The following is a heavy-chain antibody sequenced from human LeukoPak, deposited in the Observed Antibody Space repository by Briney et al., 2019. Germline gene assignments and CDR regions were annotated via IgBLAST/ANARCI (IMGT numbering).Heavy chain of an antibody. CDR1: GFTFSSYS. J-gene: IGHJ2*01. V-gene: IGHV3-21*01. Sequence: GGSLRLSCAASGFTFSSYSMNWVRQAPGKGLEWVSSISSSSSYIYYADSVKGRFTISRDNSKNTLYLQMNSLRAEDTAVYYCAKDRLGATDWYFDLWGRGTLVTVSS. CDR2: ISSSSSYI. D-gene: IGHD1-26*01. CDR3: AKDRLGATDWYFDL.